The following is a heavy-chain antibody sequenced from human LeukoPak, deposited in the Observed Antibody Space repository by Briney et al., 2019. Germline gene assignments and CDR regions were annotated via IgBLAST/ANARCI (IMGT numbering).Heavy chain of an antibody. Sequence: SVKVSCKASGGTFSSYAISWVRQAPGQGLEWMGGIIPIFGTANYAQKFQGRVTITTDESTSTAYMELSSLRSEDTAVYYCARGSLELTISAGWFDPWGQGALVTVSS. CDR1: GGTFSSYA. CDR3: ARGSLELTISAGWFDP. CDR2: IIPIFGTA. V-gene: IGHV1-69*05. J-gene: IGHJ5*02. D-gene: IGHD3-9*01.